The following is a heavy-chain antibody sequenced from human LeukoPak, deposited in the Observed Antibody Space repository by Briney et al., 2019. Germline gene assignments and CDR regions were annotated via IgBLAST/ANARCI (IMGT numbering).Heavy chain of an antibody. V-gene: IGHV4-59*01. J-gene: IGHJ6*03. CDR3: AREGYSSSWYSYYYYYYMDV. Sequence: SETLSLTCAVYGGSFSGYYWSWIRQPPGKGLEWIGYIYYSGSTNYNPSLKSRVTISVDTSKNQFSLKLSSVTAADTAVYYCAREGYSSSWYSYYYYYYMDVWGKGTTVTVSS. D-gene: IGHD6-13*01. CDR1: GGSFSGYY. CDR2: IYYSGST.